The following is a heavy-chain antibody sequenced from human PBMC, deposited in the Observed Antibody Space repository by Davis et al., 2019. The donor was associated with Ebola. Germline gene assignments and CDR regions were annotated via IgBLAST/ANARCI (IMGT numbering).Heavy chain of an antibody. D-gene: IGHD3-3*01. Sequence: ASVNVSCKASGYIFTGYYIHWVRQAPGQGLEWMGCINPNSGATNYAQKFRGWVTMTRDTSINTAYMEVTSLKSDGTAVYYCARGRDIWSVPEYWGQGTLVTVSS. J-gene: IGHJ4*02. CDR2: INPNSGAT. V-gene: IGHV1-2*04. CDR3: ARGRDIWSVPEY. CDR1: GYIFTGYY.